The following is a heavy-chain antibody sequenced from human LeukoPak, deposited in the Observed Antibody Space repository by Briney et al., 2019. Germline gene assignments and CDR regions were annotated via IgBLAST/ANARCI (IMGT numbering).Heavy chain of an antibody. J-gene: IGHJ6*03. Sequence: SETLSLTCTVSGGSISSSSYYWGWIRQPPGKGLEWIGSIYYSGSTYYNPSLKSRVTISVDTSKNQFSLKLSSVTAADTAVYYCARVGAAAGTYYYYYMDVWGKGTTVTVSS. D-gene: IGHD6-13*01. CDR3: ARVGAAAGTYYYYYMDV. CDR2: IYYSGST. V-gene: IGHV4-39*07. CDR1: GGSISSSSYY.